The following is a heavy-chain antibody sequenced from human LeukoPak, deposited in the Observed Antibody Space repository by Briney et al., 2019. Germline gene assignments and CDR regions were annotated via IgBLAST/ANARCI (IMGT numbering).Heavy chain of an antibody. CDR1: GYTFTGYY. CDR2: INPNSGGT. V-gene: IGHV1-2*02. CDR3: ARVSGSYLAFCDY. J-gene: IGHJ4*02. Sequence: ASVKVSCKASGYTFTGYYMHWVRQAPGQGLEWMGWINPNSGGTNYAQKFQGRVTMTRDTSISTAYMELSRLRSDDTAVYYCARVSGSYLAFCDYWGQGTLVTVSS. D-gene: IGHD1-26*01.